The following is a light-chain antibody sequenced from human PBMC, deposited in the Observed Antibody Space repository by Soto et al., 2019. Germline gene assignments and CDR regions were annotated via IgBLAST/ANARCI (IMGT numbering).Light chain of an antibody. Sequence: EIVLTQSPATLSLSPGERATLSCRASQSVSSYLAWYQQKPGQAPRLLIYDASNRATGIPARFIGGGSGTDFTLTISSLEPEDFAVYYCQQRSNWPYTFGQGTKLELK. CDR1: QSVSSY. J-gene: IGKJ2*01. CDR2: DAS. CDR3: QQRSNWPYT. V-gene: IGKV3-11*01.